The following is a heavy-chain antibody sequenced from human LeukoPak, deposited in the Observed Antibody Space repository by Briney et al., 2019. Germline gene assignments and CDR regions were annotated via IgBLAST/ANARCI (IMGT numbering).Heavy chain of an antibody. CDR1: GFTFSSYE. CDR3: ARDGPGGNHFDY. Sequence: GGSLRLSCAASGFTFSSYEMNWVRQAPGKRMEWVSYISSRGSTIYYADSVKGRFTISRDNAKNSLYLQMNSLRGEDTAVYYCARDGPGGNHFDYWGQGTLVTVSS. CDR2: ISSRGSTI. V-gene: IGHV3-48*03. J-gene: IGHJ4*02. D-gene: IGHD4-23*01.